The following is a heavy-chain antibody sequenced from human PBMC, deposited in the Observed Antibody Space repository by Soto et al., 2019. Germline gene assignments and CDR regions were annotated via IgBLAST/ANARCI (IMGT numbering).Heavy chain of an antibody. CDR2: ISWNSGSI. CDR1: GFTFDDYA. V-gene: IGHV3-9*01. J-gene: IGHJ4*02. Sequence: EVQLVESGGGLVQPGRSLRLSCAASGFTFDDYAMHWVRQAPGKGLEWVSGISWNSGSIGYADSVKGRFTISRDNAKNSLYLQMNSLRAEDTALYYCAKTLADCSSTSCYGGGFDYWGQGTLVTVSS. D-gene: IGHD2-2*01. CDR3: AKTLADCSSTSCYGGGFDY.